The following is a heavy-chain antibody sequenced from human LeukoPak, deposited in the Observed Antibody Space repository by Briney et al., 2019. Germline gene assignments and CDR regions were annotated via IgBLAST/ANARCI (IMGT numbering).Heavy chain of an antibody. D-gene: IGHD6-19*01. CDR3: ARGYSSLDP. V-gene: IGHV3-23*01. CDR2: ISSTGGST. CDR1: GFTFSSYA. Sequence: PGGSLRLSCAASGFTFSSYAMSWVRQAPGKGLEWVSCISSTGGSTYYADSVKGRFTISRDNSKNTLYLQMNSLTAEDTAVYYCARGYSSLDPWGQGTLVTVSS. J-gene: IGHJ5*02.